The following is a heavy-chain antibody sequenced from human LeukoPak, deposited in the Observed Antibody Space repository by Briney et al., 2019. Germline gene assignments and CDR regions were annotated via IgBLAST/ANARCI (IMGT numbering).Heavy chain of an antibody. CDR2: ISAYNGNT. Sequence: GPVKVPCKASGYTFTSYGISWVRQAPGQGLEWMGWISAYNGNTNYTQKLQGRVTMTTDTSTSTAYMELRSLRSDDTAVYYCAKVGVAQFDYWGQGTLVTVSS. CDR1: GYTFTSYG. V-gene: IGHV1-18*01. D-gene: IGHD3-16*01. J-gene: IGHJ4*02. CDR3: AKVGVAQFDY.